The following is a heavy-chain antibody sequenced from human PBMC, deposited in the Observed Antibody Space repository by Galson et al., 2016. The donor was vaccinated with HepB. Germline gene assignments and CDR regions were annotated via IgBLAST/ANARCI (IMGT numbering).Heavy chain of an antibody. Sequence: SVKVSCKASGYSFTNFHINWIRQGPGQGLEWMGWVNPKSGNTALAQRFQGRLTMTTDTPTATASMELSGLTSDDTAIYYCARGLRQWLAQLDYWGQGSLVTDSS. CDR2: VNPKSGNT. CDR1: GYSFTNFH. CDR3: ARGLRQWLAQLDY. J-gene: IGHJ4*02. D-gene: IGHD6-19*01. V-gene: IGHV1-8*02.